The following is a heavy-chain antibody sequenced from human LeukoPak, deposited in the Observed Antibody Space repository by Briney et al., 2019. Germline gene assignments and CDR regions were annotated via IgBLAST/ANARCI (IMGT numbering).Heavy chain of an antibody. CDR1: GCSISSSSYD. V-gene: IGHV4-39*07. Sequence: SETLSLTCTVPGCSISSSSYDWGWIRQPPGKGLEWVGSSYYSGSTYYNPSLKSRVTIAVDTYKNQFSLKLSSGTAADTSVYYCARVVYYATSGYADYWGQGTLVTVSS. J-gene: IGHJ4*02. D-gene: IGHD3-22*01. CDR3: ARVVYYATSGYADY. CDR2: SYYSGST.